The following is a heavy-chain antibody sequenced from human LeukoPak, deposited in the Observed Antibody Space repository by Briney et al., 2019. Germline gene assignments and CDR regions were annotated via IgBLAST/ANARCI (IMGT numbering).Heavy chain of an antibody. Sequence: SGGSLRLSCAASGFTFSSYAMHWVRQAPGKGLEWVAVISYDGSNKYYADSVKGRFTISRDNAKNSLYLQMNSLRAEDTAVYYCASGYCSGGSCYRAAFDIWGQGTMVTVSS. V-gene: IGHV3-30-3*01. J-gene: IGHJ3*02. D-gene: IGHD2-15*01. CDR2: ISYDGSNK. CDR3: ASGYCSGGSCYRAAFDI. CDR1: GFTFSSYA.